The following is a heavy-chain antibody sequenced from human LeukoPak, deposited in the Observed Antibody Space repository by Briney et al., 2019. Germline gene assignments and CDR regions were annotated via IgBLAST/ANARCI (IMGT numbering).Heavy chain of an antibody. CDR2: ISGSGGST. D-gene: IGHD3-9*01. Sequence: GKSLRLSCAVSGFTFSSYAMSWVRQAPGKGLEWVSAISGSGGSTYYADSVKGRFTISRDNSKNTLYLQMNSLRAEDTAVYYCAKGYDILTGLDYWGQGTLVTVSS. J-gene: IGHJ4*02. CDR1: GFTFSSYA. V-gene: IGHV3-23*01. CDR3: AKGYDILTGLDY.